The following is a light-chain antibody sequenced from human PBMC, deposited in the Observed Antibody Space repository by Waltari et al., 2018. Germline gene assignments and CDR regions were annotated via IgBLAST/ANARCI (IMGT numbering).Light chain of an antibody. V-gene: IGLV4-69*01. CDR1: SGHRSYA. J-gene: IGLJ3*02. CDR2: VNSDGSH. CDR3: QTWGTGIQV. Sequence: QLVLTQSPSASASLGASVNLTCTLSSGHRSYAIAWHQQQTEKGPRFLMKVNSDGSHTKGDGIPDRFSGSSSGAERYLTISGLQSEDEADYYCQTWGTGIQVFGGGTKLSV.